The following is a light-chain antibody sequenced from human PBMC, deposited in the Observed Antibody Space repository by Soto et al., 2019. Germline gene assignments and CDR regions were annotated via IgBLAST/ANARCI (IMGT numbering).Light chain of an antibody. CDR1: SSNVGGYNY. J-gene: IGLJ2*01. Sequence: QSVLTQPRSVSGSPGQSVTISCTGTSSNVGGYNYVSWYHQYPGKAPKLMIFDVTKRPSGVPDRFSGSKSGNTASLTISGLQADDEADYYCCSYAGTYVVFGGGTKLTVL. V-gene: IGLV2-11*01. CDR2: DVT. CDR3: CSYAGTYVV.